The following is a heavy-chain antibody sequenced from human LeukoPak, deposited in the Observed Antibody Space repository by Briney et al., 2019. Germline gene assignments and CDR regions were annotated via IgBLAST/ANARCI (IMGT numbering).Heavy chain of an antibody. J-gene: IGHJ4*02. CDR2: ISSSSSYI. Sequence: GVLRLSCAASGFTFSSYSMNWVRQAPGKGLEWVSSISSSSSYIYYADSVKGRFTISRDNAKNSLYLQMNSLRAEDTAVYYCARDRHLIFDYWGQGTLVTVSS. V-gene: IGHV3-21*01. CDR3: ARDRHLIFDY. D-gene: IGHD3-16*01. CDR1: GFTFSSYS.